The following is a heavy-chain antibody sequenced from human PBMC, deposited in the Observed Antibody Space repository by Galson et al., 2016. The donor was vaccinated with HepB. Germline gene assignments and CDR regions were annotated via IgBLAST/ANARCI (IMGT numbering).Heavy chain of an antibody. Sequence: TLSLTCTVSGASISSGAYFWSWIRQHPGKGLEWIGYIYYSGSTYYNPALKSRVAISLDTSENQFSLKLSSVTAADTAVYYCARQDVGSAMTDYWGQGTLVTVSS. J-gene: IGHJ4*02. V-gene: IGHV4-31*03. CDR3: ARQDVGSAMTDY. CDR1: GASISSGAYF. D-gene: IGHD2-2*01. CDR2: IYYSGST.